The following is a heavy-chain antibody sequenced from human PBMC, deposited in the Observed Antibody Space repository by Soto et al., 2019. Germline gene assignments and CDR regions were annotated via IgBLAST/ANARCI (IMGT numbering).Heavy chain of an antibody. Sequence: ASVKVSCKASGGTFSSYAISWVRQAPGQGLEWMGGIIPIFGTANYAQKFQGRVTITADESTSTAYMELSSLRSEDTAVYYCARDQESGSYSGYDFWGQGTLVTVSS. CDR2: IIPIFGTA. J-gene: IGHJ4*02. D-gene: IGHD5-12*01. CDR1: GGTFSSYA. V-gene: IGHV1-69*13. CDR3: ARDQESGSYSGYDF.